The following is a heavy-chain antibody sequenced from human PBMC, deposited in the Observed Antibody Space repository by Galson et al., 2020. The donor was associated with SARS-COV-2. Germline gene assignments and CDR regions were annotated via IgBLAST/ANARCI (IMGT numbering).Heavy chain of an antibody. CDR1: GFTFSSYA. V-gene: IGHV3-30*04. J-gene: IGHJ6*02. Sequence: GGSLRLSCAASGFTFSSYAMPWVRQAPGKGLEWVAVISYAGSNKYYADSVKGRFTISRDNSKNTLYLQMNSLRAEDTAVYYCARPYSGSYFSGMDVWGQGTTVTVSS. D-gene: IGHD1-26*01. CDR3: ARPYSGSYFSGMDV. CDR2: ISYAGSNK.